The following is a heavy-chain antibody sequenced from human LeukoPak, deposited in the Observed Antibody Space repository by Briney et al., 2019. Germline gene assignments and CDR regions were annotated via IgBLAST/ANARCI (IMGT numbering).Heavy chain of an antibody. Sequence: SSETLSLTCTVSGGSISSSSYYWGWIRQPPGKGLEWIGEINHSGSTNYNPSLKSRVTISVDTSKNQFSLKLSSVTAADTAVYYCARGDGPTGPDYWGQGTLVTVSS. CDR3: ARGDGPTGPDY. J-gene: IGHJ4*02. CDR1: GGSISSSSYY. CDR2: INHSGST. V-gene: IGHV4-39*07. D-gene: IGHD1-14*01.